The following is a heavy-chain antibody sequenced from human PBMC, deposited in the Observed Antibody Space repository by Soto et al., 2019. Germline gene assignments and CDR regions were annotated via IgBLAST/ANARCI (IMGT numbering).Heavy chain of an antibody. V-gene: IGHV1-46*02. CDR2: IHPSGGGT. CDR3: ARGGHIAVVTASFDY. D-gene: IGHD2-21*02. Sequence: ASVKVSCKPSGYTFNTYCLHWVRQAPGQALEWMGVIHPSGGGTTYAQKFLGRVTVTRDTSTSTVFMELSSLRSDDTAVYYCARGGHIAVVTASFDYWGQGTLVTVSS. J-gene: IGHJ4*02. CDR1: GYTFNTYC.